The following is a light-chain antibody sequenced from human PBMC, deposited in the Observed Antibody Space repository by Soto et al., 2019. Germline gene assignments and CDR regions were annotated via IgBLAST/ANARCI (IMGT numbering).Light chain of an antibody. Sequence: QSALTQPASVSGSPGQSITISCTGTSSDVGNYNLVSWYQQHPGKAPKRMIYKGSERPSGISNRFSGSTSGNTASLTISGLQAEDEADYYCCSYAGSSTLVFGGGTKLTVL. J-gene: IGLJ2*01. CDR2: KGS. CDR1: SSDVGNYNL. V-gene: IGLV2-23*01. CDR3: CSYAGSSTLV.